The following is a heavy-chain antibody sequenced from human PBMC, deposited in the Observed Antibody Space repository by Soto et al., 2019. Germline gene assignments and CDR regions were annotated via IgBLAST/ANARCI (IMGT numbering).Heavy chain of an antibody. D-gene: IGHD2-21*01. Sequence: QVQLVESGGGVVQPGRSLRLSCAASGFIFSSYSMHWVRQARSKALEWEAIISKDASNKYYVDSVKARFTISRDNSNNTLSLQMNSLRAEDTAVYYCARDQFLDAFDIWGQGTMVTVSS. J-gene: IGHJ3*02. CDR2: ISKDASNK. V-gene: IGHV3-30-3*01. CDR1: GFIFSSYS. CDR3: ARDQFLDAFDI.